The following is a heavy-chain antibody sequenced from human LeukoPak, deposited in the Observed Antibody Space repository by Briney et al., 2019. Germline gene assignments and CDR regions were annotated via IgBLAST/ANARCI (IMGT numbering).Heavy chain of an antibody. D-gene: IGHD3-9*01. J-gene: IGHJ4*02. V-gene: IGHV3-30*02. CDR3: ATASYYDILTGPDY. CDR2: IRYDGSNK. Sequence: GGSLRLSCAASAFTFSSYGMHWVRQAPGKGLEWVAFIRYDGSNKYYADSVKGRFTISRDNSKNTLYLQMNSLRAEDTAVYYCATASYYDILTGPDYWGQGTLVTVSS. CDR1: AFTFSSYG.